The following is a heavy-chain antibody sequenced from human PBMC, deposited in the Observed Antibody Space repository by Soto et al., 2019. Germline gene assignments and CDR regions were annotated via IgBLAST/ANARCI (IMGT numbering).Heavy chain of an antibody. CDR3: AKDVGQQLVLNYGMDV. CDR2: VSYDGNHK. Sequence: QVQLVESGGGVIQPGTSLSLSCGSSGFTFRSFGMYWVRQAPGKGLEWVAVVSYDGNHKYYADSVKGRFTVSRDNAKXXLYLQMNSRRGEDTAVYYCAKDVGQQLVLNYGMDVWGQGTTVTVSS. CDR1: GFTFRSFG. V-gene: IGHV3-30*18. J-gene: IGHJ6*02. D-gene: IGHD6-13*01.